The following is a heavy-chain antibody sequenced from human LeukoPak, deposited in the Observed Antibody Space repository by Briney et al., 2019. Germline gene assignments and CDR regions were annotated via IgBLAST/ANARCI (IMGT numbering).Heavy chain of an antibody. CDR1: GFTFSSYS. D-gene: IGHD3-22*01. V-gene: IGHV3-21*01. J-gene: IGHJ4*02. CDR3: ARDSVRYYDSSGYYYDY. CDR2: ISSSSSYI. Sequence: GGSLRLSCAASGFTFSSYSMNWVRQAPGKGLEWVSSISSSSSYIYYADSVKGRFTISRDNAKNSLYLQMNSLRAEDTAVYYCARDSVRYYDSSGYYYDYWGQGTLVTVSS.